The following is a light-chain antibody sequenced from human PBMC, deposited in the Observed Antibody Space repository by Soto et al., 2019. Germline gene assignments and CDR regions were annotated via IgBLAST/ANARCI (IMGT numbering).Light chain of an antibody. CDR2: SAS. CDR3: QQLNSYPQT. V-gene: IGKV1-9*01. J-gene: IGKJ5*01. CDR1: RGISSY. Sequence: IQLTQSPSSLSASVGDRVAITCRASRGISSYLAWYQQKPGKAPKLLVYSASTLQSGVPSTFRGSGSGPDFTLTIISLQPEDSATYFFQQLNSYPQTFGQGTRREIK.